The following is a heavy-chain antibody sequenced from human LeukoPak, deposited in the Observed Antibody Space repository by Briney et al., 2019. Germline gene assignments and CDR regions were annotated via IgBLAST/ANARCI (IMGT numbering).Heavy chain of an antibody. Sequence: GASVKASCKSSGYTFTRYYIHWVRQARGQGLEWMGIINPSGGSTSYAQKFQGRVTLTRDMSTSTVYMELSSLRSEDTAVYFCARVIGQLWLSPHYFDYWGQGTLVTVSS. CDR3: ARVIGQLWLSPHYFDY. V-gene: IGHV1-46*01. CDR1: GYTFTRYY. J-gene: IGHJ4*02. D-gene: IGHD5-18*01. CDR2: INPSGGST.